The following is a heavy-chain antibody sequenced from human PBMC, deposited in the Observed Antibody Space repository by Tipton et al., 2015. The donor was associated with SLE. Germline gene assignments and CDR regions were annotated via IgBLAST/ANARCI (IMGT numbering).Heavy chain of an antibody. CDR1: GGSISSGGYY. Sequence: LRLSCTVSGGSISSGGYYWSWIRQHPGKGLEWIGYIYYSGSTNYNPSLESRVTISIDTSKNQFSLKVRSVTAADTAVYYCARQAYSSSWYRLFDYWGQGTLVTVSS. CDR2: IYYSGST. D-gene: IGHD6-13*01. CDR3: ARQAYSSSWYRLFDY. V-gene: IGHV4-31*02. J-gene: IGHJ4*02.